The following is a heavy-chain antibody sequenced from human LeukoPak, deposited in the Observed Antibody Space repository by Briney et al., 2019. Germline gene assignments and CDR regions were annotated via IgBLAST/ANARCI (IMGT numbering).Heavy chain of an antibody. CDR2: VYYSGST. D-gene: IGHD6-6*01. CDR1: DDSVSSDNYY. J-gene: IGHJ4*02. V-gene: IGHV4-61*01. Sequence: SETLSLTCTVSDDSVSSDNYYWSWIRQPPGKGLEWIGYVYYSGSTNYNPSLKSRVTISVDTSKNQFSLKLSSVTAADTAAYFCARRKAVRPRDYYFDYWGQGTLVTVSS. CDR3: ARRKAVRPRDYYFDY.